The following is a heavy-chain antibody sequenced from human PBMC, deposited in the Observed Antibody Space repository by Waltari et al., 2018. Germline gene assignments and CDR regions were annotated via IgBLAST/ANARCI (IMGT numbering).Heavy chain of an antibody. J-gene: IGHJ4*02. D-gene: IGHD1-1*01. CDR1: GGTSSTYT. CDR3: ARSGEMKGTVDY. V-gene: IGHV1-69*02. Sequence: HVQLEQSGAEVKRLGSSVKAPWNATGGTSSTYTVTWVRQAPGQCLEWMGSIIPFLGISKYAQSVQARLTITVDQSTNTGYMELNNLRPEDTGVYYCARSGEMKGTVDYWGQGTLVTVSS. CDR2: IIPFLGIS.